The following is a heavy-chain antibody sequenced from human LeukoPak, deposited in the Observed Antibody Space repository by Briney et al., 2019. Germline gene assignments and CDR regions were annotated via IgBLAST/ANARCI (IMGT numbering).Heavy chain of an antibody. Sequence: GGSLRLSCAASGFTFSSYAMHWVRQAPGQGHEWVGWINPNGGGTHYAQKFQGRVTVTRDTSISTTYMELSSLTSDDTAVYYCARQPGVRASSPNDYWGQGTLVTVSS. J-gene: IGHJ4*02. CDR3: ARQPGVRASSPNDY. CDR2: INPNGGGT. CDR1: GFTFSSYA. D-gene: IGHD6-13*01. V-gene: IGHV1-2*02.